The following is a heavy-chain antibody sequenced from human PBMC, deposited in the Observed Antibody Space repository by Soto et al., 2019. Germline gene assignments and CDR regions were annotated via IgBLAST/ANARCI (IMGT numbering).Heavy chain of an antibody. Sequence: HVALKESGPVLVKPTETLTLTCTVSGFSLSNGKVGVSWIRQPPGKALEWLAHIFSNDEKSYRTSLKSSLTISEDTSKCHVVLTMTNVEPVDTATYYCARILFGRSVAGGYFYMDVWGKGTTVTVSS. CDR1: GFSLSNGKVG. J-gene: IGHJ6*03. D-gene: IGHD6-19*01. V-gene: IGHV2-26*01. CDR2: IFSNDEK. CDR3: ARILFGRSVAGGYFYMDV.